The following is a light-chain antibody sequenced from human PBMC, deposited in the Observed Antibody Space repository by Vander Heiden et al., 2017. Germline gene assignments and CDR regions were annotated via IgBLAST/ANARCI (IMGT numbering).Light chain of an antibody. CDR1: SSNIGSNT. CDR2: SNN. CDR3: AAWDDSLNGHV. J-gene: IGLJ2*01. Sequence: HSVLTQPPSASGTPGQRVPISCSGSSSNIGSNTVNWYQQLPGTAPKLLIYSNNQRPSGVPDRFSGSKSGTSASLAISGLQSEDEADYYCAAWDDSLNGHVFGGGTKLTVL. V-gene: IGLV1-44*01.